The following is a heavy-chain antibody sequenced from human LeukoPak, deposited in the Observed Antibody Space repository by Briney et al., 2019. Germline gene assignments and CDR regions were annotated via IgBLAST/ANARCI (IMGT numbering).Heavy chain of an antibody. D-gene: IGHD2-21*02. CDR3: VREGNELLSKDFDY. V-gene: IGHV1-2*02. CDR2: INPNTGDT. J-gene: IGHJ4*02. Sequence: ASVKVSCEASGYTFTDFFVFWVRQAPGQGPQWMGYINPNTGDTNYAQKFQGRVTMTRDTSIRTAYMELRRLRSDDTAVYYCVREGNELLSKDFDYWGQGTLVAVSS. CDR1: GYTFTDFF.